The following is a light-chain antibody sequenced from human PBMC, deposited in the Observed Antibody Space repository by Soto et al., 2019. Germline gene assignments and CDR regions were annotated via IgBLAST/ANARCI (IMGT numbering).Light chain of an antibody. J-gene: IGKJ5*01. Sequence: IVLTEAPATLSLSPWERATLSFMASQSVSSYLAWYHQKPGQAPRLLIYDASNRATGIPARFSGSGSGTDFTLTISSLEPEDFAVYYCQQRSNWLITFGQGTRLEIK. CDR2: DAS. CDR3: QQRSNWLIT. CDR1: QSVSSY. V-gene: IGKV3-11*01.